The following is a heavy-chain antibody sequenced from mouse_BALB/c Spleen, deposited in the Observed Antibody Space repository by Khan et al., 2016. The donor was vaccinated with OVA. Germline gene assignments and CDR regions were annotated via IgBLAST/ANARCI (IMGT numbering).Heavy chain of an antibody. CDR1: GFSLTNFG. V-gene: IGHV2-2*02. J-gene: IGHJ3*01. Sequence: QVQLKQSGPGLVQPSQSLSITCTVSGFSLTNFGVHWIRQSPGRGLEWLGVIWGGGTTDYNAPFISRLSISKDNPKSQVFFKMNSLQANDTAIYYCVRRYDYGEGHAYWGQGTLVTVSA. D-gene: IGHD2-4*01. CDR3: VRRYDYGEGHAY. CDR2: IWGGGTT.